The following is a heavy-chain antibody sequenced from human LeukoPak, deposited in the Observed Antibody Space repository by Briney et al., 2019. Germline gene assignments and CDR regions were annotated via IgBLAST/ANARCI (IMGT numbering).Heavy chain of an antibody. D-gene: IGHD6-6*01. CDR3: ARAEYSSSSRVRAFDI. Sequence: ASVKVSCKASGYTFTSYDINWVRQATGQGLEWMGWMNPNSGNTGYAQKFQGRVTMTRNTSISTAYMELSSLRSEDTAVYYCARAEYSSSSRVRAFDIWGQGTMVTVSS. J-gene: IGHJ3*02. CDR2: MNPNSGNT. V-gene: IGHV1-8*01. CDR1: GYTFTSYD.